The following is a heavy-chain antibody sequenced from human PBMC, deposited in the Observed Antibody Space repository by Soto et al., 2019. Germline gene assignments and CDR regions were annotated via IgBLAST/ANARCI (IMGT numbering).Heavy chain of an antibody. CDR2: ISYDGSNK. CDR1: GFTFSSYA. J-gene: IGHJ2*01. D-gene: IGHD6-13*01. CDR3: AIDRDIAAAGTVNWYFDL. V-gene: IGHV3-30*04. Sequence: GGSLRLSCAASGFTFSSYAMHWVRQAPGKGLEWVAVISYDGSNKYYADSVKGRFTISRDNSKNTLYLQMNSLRAEDSAVYYCAIDRDIAAAGTVNWYFDLWGRGTLVTVSS.